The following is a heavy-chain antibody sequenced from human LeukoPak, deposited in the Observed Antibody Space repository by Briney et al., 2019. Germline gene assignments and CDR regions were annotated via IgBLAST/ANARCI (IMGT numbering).Heavy chain of an antibody. D-gene: IGHD2-2*02. V-gene: IGHV3-21*01. CDR2: ISSSSSYI. J-gene: IGHJ4*02. CDR1: GFTFSSYS. CDR3: ARDALGYCSSTGCYNFDY. Sequence: GGSLRLSCAASGFTFSSYSMNWVRQAPGKGMEWVSSISSSSSYIYYADSVKGRFTISRDNAKNSLYLQMNSLRAEDTAVYYCARDALGYCSSTGCYNFDYWGQGTLVTVSS.